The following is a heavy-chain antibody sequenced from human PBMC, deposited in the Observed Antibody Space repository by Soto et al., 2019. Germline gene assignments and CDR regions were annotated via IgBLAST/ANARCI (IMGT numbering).Heavy chain of an antibody. CDR1: GYSFTTYW. CDR3: ARRSFAGGSGSYCWPLDY. Sequence: PGESLKISCKASGYSFTTYWIAWVRQMPGKGLEWMGIIYLGDSDTRYSPSFQGQVTISADKSIGTAYLQWSSLKASDTAMYYCARRSFAGGSGSYCWPLDYWGQGTLVTVSS. V-gene: IGHV5-51*01. CDR2: IYLGDSDT. J-gene: IGHJ4*02. D-gene: IGHD3-10*01.